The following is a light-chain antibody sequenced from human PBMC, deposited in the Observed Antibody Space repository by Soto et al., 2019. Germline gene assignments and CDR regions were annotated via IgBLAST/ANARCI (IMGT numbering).Light chain of an antibody. J-gene: IGLJ1*01. CDR2: EVS. Sequence: QSALTQPASVSGSPGQSITISCTGTSSDVGGHNYVSWYQQHPGKAPKLMIYEVSNRPSGVSNRFYGSKSGNTASLTISGLQAEDEADYYCSSYTSSSTLVFATGTKLTVL. CDR1: SSDVGGHNY. CDR3: SSYTSSSTLV. V-gene: IGLV2-14*01.